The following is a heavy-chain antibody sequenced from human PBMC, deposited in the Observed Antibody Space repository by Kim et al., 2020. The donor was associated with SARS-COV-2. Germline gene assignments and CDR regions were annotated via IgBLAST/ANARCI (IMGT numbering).Heavy chain of an antibody. D-gene: IGHD3-9*01. Sequence: NPSLKIRVTISVDTSKNQFSLKLSSVTAADTAVYYCARRGTGYRYYFDYWGQGTLVTVSS. V-gene: IGHV4-59*08. J-gene: IGHJ4*02. CDR3: ARRGTGYRYYFDY.